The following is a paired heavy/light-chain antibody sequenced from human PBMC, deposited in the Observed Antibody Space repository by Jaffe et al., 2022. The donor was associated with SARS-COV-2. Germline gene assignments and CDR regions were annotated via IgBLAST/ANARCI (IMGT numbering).Heavy chain of an antibody. CDR3: ARSDSSASYVRYDY. V-gene: IGHV6-1*01. CDR2: TYYRSKWET. D-gene: IGHD6-19*01. CDR1: GDSVSSNSVA. J-gene: IGHJ4*02. Sequence: QVQMQQSGPGLVKPSQTLSLTCAISGDSVSSNSVAWHWIRQSPSRGLEWLGRTYYRSKWETDYAASVKSRITVNPDTSKNQLSLHLNSVTPEDTAVYYCARSDSSASYVRYDYWGQGTLVTVSS.
Light chain of an antibody. V-gene: IGKV1-39*01. J-gene: IGKJ3*01. Sequence: DIQMTQSPSSLSASVGDRVIITCRASQSIGNYLNWYQCKPGKAPKLLIYAASNLQRGVPSGFSGSGSGTDFTLTISSLQPEDFATYYCQQIYDIPFSFGPGTKVDIK. CDR3: QQIYDIPFS. CDR2: AAS. CDR1: QSIGNY.